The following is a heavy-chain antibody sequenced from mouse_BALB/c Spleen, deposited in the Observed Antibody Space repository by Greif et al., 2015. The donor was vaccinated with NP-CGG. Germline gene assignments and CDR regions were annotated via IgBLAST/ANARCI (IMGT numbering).Heavy chain of an antibody. CDR3: AREYGNYGDYAMDY. V-gene: IGHV1-69*02. CDR2: IDPSDSYT. D-gene: IGHD2-1*01. CDR1: GYTFTSYW. J-gene: IGHJ4*01. Sequence: QVQLQQSGAELVKPGASVKLSCKASGYTFTSYWMHWVKQRPGQGLEWIGEIDPSDSYTNYNQKFKGKATLTVDKSSSTAYMQLSSLTSEDSAVYYCAREYGNYGDYAMDYWGQGTSVTVSS.